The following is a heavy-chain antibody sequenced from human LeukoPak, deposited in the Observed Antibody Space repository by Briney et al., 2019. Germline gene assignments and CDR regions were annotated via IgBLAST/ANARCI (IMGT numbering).Heavy chain of an antibody. D-gene: IGHD3-9*01. J-gene: IGHJ4*02. Sequence: PGGSLRLSCAASGFIFSNYVMHWVRQAPGKGLEWVAVISYDGSNKYYADSVKGRFTISRDNSKNTLYLQMNSLRAEDTAVYYCAKDLRYFDWLEYYFDYWGQGTLVTVSS. CDR2: ISYDGSNK. CDR1: GFIFSNYV. CDR3: AKDLRYFDWLEYYFDY. V-gene: IGHV3-30*18.